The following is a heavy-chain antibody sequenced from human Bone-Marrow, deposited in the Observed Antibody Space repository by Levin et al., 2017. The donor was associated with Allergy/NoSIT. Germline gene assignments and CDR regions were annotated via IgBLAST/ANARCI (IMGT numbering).Heavy chain of an antibody. CDR1: SGSISSGIYF. V-gene: IGHV4-31*03. CDR3: ARGITIFGVVLAVNDAFDI. J-gene: IGHJ3*02. D-gene: IGHD3-3*01. Sequence: SSETLSLTCTVSSGSISSGIYFWSWIRQLPGKGLEWIGYVSYSGITFYNPSLKSRVTISVDTSKTLFSLNLSSVTAADTAVYYCARGITIFGVVLAVNDAFDIWGQGTTVTVSS. CDR2: VSYSGIT.